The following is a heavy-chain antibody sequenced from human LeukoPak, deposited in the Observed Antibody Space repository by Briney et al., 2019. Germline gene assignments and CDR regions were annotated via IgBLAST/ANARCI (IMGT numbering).Heavy chain of an antibody. Sequence: KPSETLSLTCILSGYSISSGYYWGWIRQPPGQGLERIGRIYHSGSTYYNPSLKSRVTISVDTSKNQFSLKLSSVTATDTAVYYCARSGENWFDPWGQGPLVTVSS. CDR2: IYHSGST. V-gene: IGHV4-38-2*02. D-gene: IGHD2-15*01. CDR1: GYSISSGYY. CDR3: ARSGENWFDP. J-gene: IGHJ5*02.